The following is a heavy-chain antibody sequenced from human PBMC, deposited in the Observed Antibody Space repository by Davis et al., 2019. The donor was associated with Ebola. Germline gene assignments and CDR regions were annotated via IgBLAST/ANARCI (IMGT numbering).Heavy chain of an antibody. CDR3: AKEYGSGRYQFDY. J-gene: IGHJ4*02. V-gene: IGHV3-7*01. Sequence: GESLKISCAASEFTLSSYWMSWVRQAPGKGLEWVAYIKPDGSEKYHVDSVKGRFTISRDNSKNTVYLQMNSLRAEDTAVYYCAKEYGSGRYQFDYWGQGTLVTVSS. CDR1: EFTLSSYW. D-gene: IGHD1-26*01. CDR2: IKPDGSEK.